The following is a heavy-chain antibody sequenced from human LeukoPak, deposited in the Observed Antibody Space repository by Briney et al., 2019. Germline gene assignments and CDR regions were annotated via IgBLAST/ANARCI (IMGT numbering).Heavy chain of an antibody. J-gene: IGHJ4*02. CDR2: ISSSSGYI. CDR3: ARDLAYSRLDY. V-gene: IGHV3-21*01. Sequence: GGSLRLSCSASGFTFSSYSMNWVRQAPGKGLEWVSSISSSSGYIYYADSVKGRFTISRDNAKNSLYLQMNSLRAEDTAVYYCARDLAYSRLDYWGQGMLVTVSS. CDR1: GFTFSSYS. D-gene: IGHD5-18*01.